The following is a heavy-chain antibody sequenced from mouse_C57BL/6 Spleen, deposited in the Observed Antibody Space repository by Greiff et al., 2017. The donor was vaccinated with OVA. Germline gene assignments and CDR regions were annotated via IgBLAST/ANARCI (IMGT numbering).Heavy chain of an antibody. CDR1: GYTFTSYD. CDR3: AREFDGNYVYDAMDY. CDR2: IFPRDGST. D-gene: IGHD2-1*01. Sequence: QVQLQQSGPELVKPGASVKLSCKASGYTFTSYDINWVKQRPGQGLEWIGWIFPRDGSTKYNEKFKGTATLTVDTSSSTAYMELHSLTSEDSAVYFCAREFDGNYVYDAMDYGGQGTWVTVSS. J-gene: IGHJ4*01. V-gene: IGHV1-85*01.